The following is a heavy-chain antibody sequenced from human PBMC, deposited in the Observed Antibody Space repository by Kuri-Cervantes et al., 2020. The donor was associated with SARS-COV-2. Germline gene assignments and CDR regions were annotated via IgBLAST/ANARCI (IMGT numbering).Heavy chain of an antibody. V-gene: IGHV4-4*07. CDR1: GGSISSYY. CDR2: IYTSGST. D-gene: IGHD2-2*01. CDR3: ARGLYCSSTSCYRKTDYYYYMDV. Sequence: GSLRLSCTVSGGSISSYYWSWIRQPAGKGLEWIGRIYTSGSTNYNPSLKSRVTMSVDTSKNQFSLKLSSVTAADTAVYYCARGLYCSSTSCYRKTDYYYYMDVWGKGTTVTVSS. J-gene: IGHJ6*03.